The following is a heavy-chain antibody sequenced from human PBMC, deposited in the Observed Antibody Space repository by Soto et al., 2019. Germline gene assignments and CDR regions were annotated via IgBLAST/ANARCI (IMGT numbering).Heavy chain of an antibody. Sequence: QVQLVQSGAEVKKPGSSVKVSCKASGGTFSSYAISWVRQAPGQGLEWMGGIIPIFGTANYAQKFQGRVTIPADESTSTAYMELSSLRSEDTAVYYCARGSYYDILTGYRNGFDPGAREPWSPSPQ. CDR1: GGTFSSYA. CDR3: ARGSYYDILTGYRNGFDP. V-gene: IGHV1-69*01. J-gene: IGHJ5*02. CDR2: IIPIFGTA. D-gene: IGHD3-9*01.